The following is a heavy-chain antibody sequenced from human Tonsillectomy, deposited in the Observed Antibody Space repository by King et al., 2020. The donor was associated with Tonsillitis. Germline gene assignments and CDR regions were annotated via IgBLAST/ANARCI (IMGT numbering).Heavy chain of an antibody. CDR3: ASMVVPAAMGYYGMDV. Sequence: VQLQESGPGLVKPSQTLSLTCTVSVGSISSGGYYWSWIRQPPGKGLEWIGYIYYSGSTYYNPSLKSRVTISLDTSKNQFSLKLSSVTAAATAVYYCASMVVPAAMGYYGMDVWGQGTTVTVSS. V-gene: IGHV4-31*03. D-gene: IGHD2-2*01. CDR2: IYYSGST. CDR1: VGSISSGGYY. J-gene: IGHJ6*02.